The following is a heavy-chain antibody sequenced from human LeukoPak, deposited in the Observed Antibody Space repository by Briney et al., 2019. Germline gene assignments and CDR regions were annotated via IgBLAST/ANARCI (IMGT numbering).Heavy chain of an antibody. J-gene: IGHJ5*02. CDR3: AKQRDDIVVVVAATLGPFDP. CDR2: ISGSGGST. V-gene: IGHV3-23*01. D-gene: IGHD2-15*01. Sequence: PGGSLRLSCAASGFTFSSYAMSWVRQAPGKGLEWVSAISGSGGSTYYADSVKGRFTISRDNSKNTLYLQMNSLRAEDTAVYYCAKQRDDIVVVVAATLGPFDPWGQGTLVTVSS. CDR1: GFTFSSYA.